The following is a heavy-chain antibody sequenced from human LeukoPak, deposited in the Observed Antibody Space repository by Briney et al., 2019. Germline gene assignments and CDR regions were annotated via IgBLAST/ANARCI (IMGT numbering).Heavy chain of an antibody. Sequence: ASVSVSCKAYGYSFTSYAIHWVRQAPGQRLEWLGWINTGNGDTRYSQTFQARVTITSDTSASTAYVELSSLRSGDTAVYYCARDLGSGSLHYCGQGALCTVSS. V-gene: IGHV1-3*04. CDR1: GYSFTSYA. CDR2: INTGNGDT. D-gene: IGHD1-26*01. CDR3: ARDLGSGSLHY. J-gene: IGHJ4*02.